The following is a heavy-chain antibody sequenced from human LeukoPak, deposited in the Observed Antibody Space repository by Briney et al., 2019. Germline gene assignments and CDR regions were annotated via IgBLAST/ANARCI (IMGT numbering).Heavy chain of an antibody. J-gene: IGHJ1*01. V-gene: IGHV3-23*01. CDR3: AKTHGTMMLFGAEYFQH. CDR1: GFTFSSYA. Sequence: QAGGSLRLSCAASGFTFSSYAMSWVRQAPGKGLEWASAISGSGGSTYYADSVKGRFTISRDNSKNTLYLQMNSLRAEDTAVYYCAKTHGTMMLFGAEYFQHWGQGTLVTVSS. D-gene: IGHD2-21*01. CDR2: ISGSGGST.